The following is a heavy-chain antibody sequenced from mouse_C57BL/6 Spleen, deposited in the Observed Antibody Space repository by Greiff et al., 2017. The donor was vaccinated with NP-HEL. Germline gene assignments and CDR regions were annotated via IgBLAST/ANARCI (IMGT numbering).Heavy chain of an antibody. Sequence: EVQRVESGPGLVKPSQSLSLTCSVTGYSITSGYYWNWIRQFPGNQLEWMGYISYDGSNNYNPYLKNRISLTRDTSKNQFFLKLNSVTTEDTATYYCAREGMVTAMDYWGQGTSVTVSS. CDR1: GYSITSGYY. J-gene: IGHJ4*01. V-gene: IGHV3-6*01. D-gene: IGHD2-2*01. CDR2: ISYDGSN. CDR3: AREGMVTAMDY.